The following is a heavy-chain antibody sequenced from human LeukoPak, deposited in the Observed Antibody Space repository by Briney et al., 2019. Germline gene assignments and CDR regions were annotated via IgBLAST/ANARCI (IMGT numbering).Heavy chain of an antibody. V-gene: IGHV4-30-2*01. D-gene: IGHD1-14*01. CDR1: GGSISSGGYY. CDR2: IYHSGST. J-gene: IGHJ5*02. Sequence: SETLSLTCTVSGGSISSGGYYWSWIRQPPGKGLEWIGYIYHSGSTYYNPSLKGRVTISVDRSKNQFSLKLSSVTAADTAVYYCARGPEGFDPWGQGTLVTVSS. CDR3: ARGPEGFDP.